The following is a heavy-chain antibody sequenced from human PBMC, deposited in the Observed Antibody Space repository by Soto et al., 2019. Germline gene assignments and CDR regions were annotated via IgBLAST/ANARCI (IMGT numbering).Heavy chain of an antibody. CDR2: IYSGGST. V-gene: IGHV3-53*01. CDR1: GFTVSSNY. CDR3: ARGEHYYYYGMDV. J-gene: IGHJ6*02. Sequence: LSLTCAASGFTVSSNYMSWVRQAPGKGLEWVSVIYSGGSTYYADSVKGRFTISRDNSKNTLYLQMNSLRAEDTAVYYCARGEHYYYYGMDVWGQGTTVTVSS.